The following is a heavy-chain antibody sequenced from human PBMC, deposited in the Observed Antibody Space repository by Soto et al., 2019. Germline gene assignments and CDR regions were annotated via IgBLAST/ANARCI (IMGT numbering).Heavy chain of an antibody. D-gene: IGHD1-1*01. CDR1: GFTFSSYA. V-gene: IGHV3-23*01. J-gene: IGHJ4*02. CDR2: IGSSGDRT. CDR3: AKEEWRGGGYNS. Sequence: EVQLLESGGGLVQPGGSLRLSCAASGFTFSSYAMGWVRQAPGKGLEWVTHIGSSGDRTYYADSAKGRFTISRDNSKNALYLQMKSLRAEDTAIYYCAKEEWRGGGYNSWGRGTLVTVSS.